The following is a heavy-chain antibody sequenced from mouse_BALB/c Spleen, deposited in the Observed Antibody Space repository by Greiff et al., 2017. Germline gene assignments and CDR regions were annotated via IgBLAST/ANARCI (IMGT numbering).Heavy chain of an antibody. D-gene: IGHD2-4*01. CDR2: ISYSGST. CDR3: AMITTWFAY. J-gene: IGHJ3*01. CDR1: GYSITSDYA. V-gene: IGHV3-2*02. Sequence: VQLKESGPGLVKPSQSLSLTCTVTGYSITSDYAWNWIRQFPGNKLEWMGYISYSGSTSYNPSLKSRISITRDTSKNQFFLQLNSVTTEDTATYYCAMITTWFAYWGQGTLVTVSA.